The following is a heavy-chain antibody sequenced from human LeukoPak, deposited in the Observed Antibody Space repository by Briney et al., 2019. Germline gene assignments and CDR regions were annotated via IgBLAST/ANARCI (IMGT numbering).Heavy chain of an antibody. CDR1: GFTFSSYS. V-gene: IGHV3-21*01. CDR3: ARDRQQLWLKEGSFDY. J-gene: IGHJ4*02. Sequence: GGSLRLSCAASGFTFSSYSMNWFRQAPGKGLEWVSSISSSSSYIYYADSVKGRFTISRDNAKNSLYLQMNSLRAEDTAVYYCARDRQQLWLKEGSFDYWGQGTLVTVSS. CDR2: ISSSSSYI. D-gene: IGHD5-18*01.